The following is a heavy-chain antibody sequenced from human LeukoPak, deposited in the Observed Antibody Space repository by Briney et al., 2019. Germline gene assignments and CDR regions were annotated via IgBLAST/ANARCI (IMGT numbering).Heavy chain of an antibody. CDR1: GFTFSSFS. CDR3: ARDGTAAGLYFDL. J-gene: IGHJ4*01. Sequence: GGSLRLSCAASGFTFSSFSMNWVRQAPGKGLEWVASIRQDGGEKSYVDSVKGRFTISRDNTKNSLYLQMSSLRAEDTAVYYCARDGTAAGLYFDLWGQGTLVTVSS. V-gene: IGHV3-7*01. CDR2: IRQDGGEK. D-gene: IGHD6-13*01.